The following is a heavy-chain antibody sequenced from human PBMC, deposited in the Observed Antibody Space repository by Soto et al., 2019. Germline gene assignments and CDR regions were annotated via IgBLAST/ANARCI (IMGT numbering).Heavy chain of an antibody. CDR3: ARDHNFGFILYAMDV. CDR1: GYTFTSYS. D-gene: IGHD2-15*01. CDR2: INPSSGRT. V-gene: IGHV1-46*01. Sequence: GASVKVSCKASGYTFTSYSMHWVRQAPGQGLEWMGIINPSSGRTSYAKNFQGRVTMTSDTSTSIVYMEMSSLKSEDTAVYYCARDHNFGFILYAMDVWGQGTTVTV. J-gene: IGHJ6*02.